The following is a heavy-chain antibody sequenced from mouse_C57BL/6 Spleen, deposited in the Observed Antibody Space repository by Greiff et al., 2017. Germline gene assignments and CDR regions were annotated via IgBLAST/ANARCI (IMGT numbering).Heavy chain of an antibody. CDR3: ARDGGYAMDY. V-gene: IGHV1-22*01. Sequence: EVKLQESGPELVKPGASVKMSCKASGYTFTDDNMHWVKQSHGKSLEWIGYINPNNGGTSYNQKFKGKATLTVNKSSSTAYMELRSLTSDDSAVYYCARDGGYAMDYWGQGTSVTVSS. CDR1: GYTFTDDN. J-gene: IGHJ4*01. CDR2: INPNNGGT.